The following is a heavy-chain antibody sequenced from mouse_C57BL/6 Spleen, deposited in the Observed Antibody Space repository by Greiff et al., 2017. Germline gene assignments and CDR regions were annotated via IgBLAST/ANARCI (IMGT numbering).Heavy chain of an antibody. CDR2: IDPSDSYT. J-gene: IGHJ2*01. V-gene: IGHV1-69*01. CDR1: GYTFTSYW. Sequence: VQLQQPGAELVMPGASVKLSCKASGYTFTSYWMHWVKQRPGQGLEWIGEIDPSDSYTNYNQKFKGKSTLTVDKSSSTAYMQLSSLTSEDSAVYYCARGGYDDGSYYFDYWGQGTTLTVSS. CDR3: ARGGYDDGSYYFDY. D-gene: IGHD2-2*01.